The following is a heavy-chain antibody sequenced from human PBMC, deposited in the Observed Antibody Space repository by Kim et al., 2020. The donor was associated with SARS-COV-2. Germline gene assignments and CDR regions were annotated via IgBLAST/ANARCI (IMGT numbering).Heavy chain of an antibody. CDR1: GFTFSSYE. J-gene: IGHJ6*02. Sequence: GGSLRLSCAASGFTFSSYEMNWVRQAPGKGLEWVSYISSSGSTIYYADSVKGRFTISRDNAKNSLYLQMNSLRAEDTAVYYCARDRTYYYDSSDQRYYYGMDVWGQGTTVTVSS. CDR3: ARDRTYYYDSSDQRYYYGMDV. V-gene: IGHV3-48*03. CDR2: ISSSGSTI. D-gene: IGHD3-22*01.